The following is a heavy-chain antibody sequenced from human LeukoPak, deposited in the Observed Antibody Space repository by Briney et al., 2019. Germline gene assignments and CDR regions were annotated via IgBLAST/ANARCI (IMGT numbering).Heavy chain of an antibody. CDR3: ATDRSSGWVDS. Sequence: ASVKVSCKVSGYTLTELPMHWVRQAPGKGLEWMGGFDPEDGETFYVEKFQGRVTMTEDTSADTAYMELISLRSEDTAVYYCATDRSSGWVDSWGQGTLVTVSS. CDR1: GYTLTELP. V-gene: IGHV1-24*01. CDR2: FDPEDGET. J-gene: IGHJ4*02. D-gene: IGHD6-19*01.